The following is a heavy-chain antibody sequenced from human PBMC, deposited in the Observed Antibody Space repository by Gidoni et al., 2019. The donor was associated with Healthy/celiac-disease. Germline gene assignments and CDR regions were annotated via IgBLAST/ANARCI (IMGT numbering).Heavy chain of an antibody. CDR1: GGSLSSGGYS. CDR3: AGVADWVGAFDI. V-gene: IGHV4-30-2*01. Sequence: QLQLQESGSGLVKPSQTLSLTCAVSGGSLSSGGYSWSWIRQPPGKGLEWIGYIYHSGSTYYNPSLKSRVTISVYRSKNQFSLKLSSVTAADTAVYYCAGVADWVGAFDIWGQGTMVTVSS. CDR2: IYHSGST. J-gene: IGHJ3*02. D-gene: IGHD3-10*01.